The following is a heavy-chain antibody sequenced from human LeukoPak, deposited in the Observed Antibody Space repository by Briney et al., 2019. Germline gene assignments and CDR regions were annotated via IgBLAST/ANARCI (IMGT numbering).Heavy chain of an antibody. Sequence: GGSLRLSCAASGFTFTGYDMHWVRQAIGKGLEWVSTIGTAGDTYYPGSVRGRFTSSRENARNSLYLHLNNLRAGDTAVYYCTRSSYDSSGSYYFDYWGQGTLVTVSS. CDR2: IGTAGDT. CDR1: GFTFTGYD. J-gene: IGHJ4*02. CDR3: TRSSYDSSGSYYFDY. D-gene: IGHD3-22*01. V-gene: IGHV3-13*01.